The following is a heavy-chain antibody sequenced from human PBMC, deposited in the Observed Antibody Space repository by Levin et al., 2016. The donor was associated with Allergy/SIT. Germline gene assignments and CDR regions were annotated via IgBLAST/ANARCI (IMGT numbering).Heavy chain of an antibody. CDR3: VRQGAYELTTLAH. J-gene: IGHJ4*02. D-gene: IGHD5-12*01. Sequence: SETLSLTCTVSGGSISSSPYYWGWIRQPPGKGLEWIGSIYYSGSTYYNPSLKSRVTISVDTSKNHFSLKLRSVTAADTAVYYCVRQGAYELTTLAHWGQGTLVTVSS. CDR1: GGSISSSPYY. CDR2: IYYSGST. V-gene: IGHV4-39*01.